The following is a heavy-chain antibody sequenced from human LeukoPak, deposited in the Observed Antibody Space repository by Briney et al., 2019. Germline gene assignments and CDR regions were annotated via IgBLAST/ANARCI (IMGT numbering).Heavy chain of an antibody. V-gene: IGHV4-59*01. D-gene: IGHD4/OR15-4a*01. CDR2: IYYSGTT. Sequence: PSETLSLTCTVSGASISSFYWTWIRQPPGKGLEWIGYIYYSGTTNYNPSLKSRVTISVDTSKNQFSLRLSSVTAADTAVYYCARGARAPDIWGQGTVVTVSS. J-gene: IGHJ3*02. CDR1: GASISSFY. CDR3: ARGARAPDI.